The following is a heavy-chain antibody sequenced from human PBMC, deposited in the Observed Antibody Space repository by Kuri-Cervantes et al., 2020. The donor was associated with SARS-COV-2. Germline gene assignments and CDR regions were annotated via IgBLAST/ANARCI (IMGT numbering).Heavy chain of an antibody. CDR2: MNPNSGNT. CDR1: GYTFTSYD. V-gene: IGHV1-8*01. Sequence: ASVKVSCKASGYTFTSYDINWVRQATGQGLEWMGWMNPNSGNTGYAQKFQGRVTMTRNTSISTAYMELSSLRSEDTAVYYCARVVVGYYYYYYMDVWGKGTTVTVSS. CDR3: ARVVVGYYYYYYMDV. J-gene: IGHJ6*03. D-gene: IGHD2-2*01.